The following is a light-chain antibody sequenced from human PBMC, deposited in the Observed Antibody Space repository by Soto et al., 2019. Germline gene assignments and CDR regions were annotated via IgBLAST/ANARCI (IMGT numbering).Light chain of an antibody. CDR1: TSNIGNNY. CDR3: VTWDNSLSIGV. Sequence: QSVLTQPPSVSAAPGQKVTISCSGSTSNIGNNYVSWYQQLPGTAPKLLIYDNTERPSGIPDRFSGSKSGASATLGSTGLQTGDEADYYCVTWDNSLSIGVFGGGTKVTVL. CDR2: DNT. V-gene: IGLV1-51*01. J-gene: IGLJ3*02.